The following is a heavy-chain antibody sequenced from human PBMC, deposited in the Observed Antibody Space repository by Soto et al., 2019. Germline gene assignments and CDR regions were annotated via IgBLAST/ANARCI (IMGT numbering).Heavy chain of an antibody. CDR3: ARVGPTMTGYYDPRYYYYYMDV. CDR1: GFTVSSNY. CDR2: IYSGGST. D-gene: IGHD3-9*01. J-gene: IGHJ6*03. V-gene: IGHV3-53*04. Sequence: GGSLRLSCAASGFTVSSNYMSWVRQAPGKGLEWVSVIYSGGSTYYADSVKGRFTISRHNSKNTLYLQMNSLRAEDTAVYYCARVGPTMTGYYDPRYYYYYMDVWGKGTTVTVSS.